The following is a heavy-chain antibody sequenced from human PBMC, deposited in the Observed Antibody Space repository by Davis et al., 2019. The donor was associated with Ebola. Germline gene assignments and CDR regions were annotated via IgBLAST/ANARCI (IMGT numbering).Heavy chain of an antibody. CDR2: INAGNGNT. V-gene: IGHV1-3*01. CDR1: GYIFTSYA. D-gene: IGHD3-22*01. CDR3: RVVVISGDAFDI. Sequence: AASVKVSCKASGYIFTSYAMHWVRQAPGQRLEWMGWINAGNGNTKYSQKFQGRVTITRDTSASTAYMELSSLRSEDTAVYYCRVVVISGDAFDIWGQGTMVTVSS. J-gene: IGHJ3*02.